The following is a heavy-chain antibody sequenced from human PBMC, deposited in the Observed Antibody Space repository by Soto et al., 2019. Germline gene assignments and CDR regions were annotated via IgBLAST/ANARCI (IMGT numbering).Heavy chain of an antibody. CDR3: ARVGPWVPYYYDSSPYTFENWFDP. CDR2: IYYSGST. Sequence: SETLSLTCTVSGGSVSSGSYYWSWIRQPPGKGLEWIGYIYYSGSTNYNPSLKSRVTISVDTSKNQFSLKLSSVTAADTAVYYCARVGPWVPYYYDSSPYTFENWFDPWGQGTLVTVSS. V-gene: IGHV4-61*01. CDR1: GGSVSSGSYY. J-gene: IGHJ5*02. D-gene: IGHD3-22*01.